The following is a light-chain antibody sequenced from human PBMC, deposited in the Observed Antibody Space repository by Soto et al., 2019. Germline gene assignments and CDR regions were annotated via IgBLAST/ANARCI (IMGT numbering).Light chain of an antibody. CDR1: ESISGW. Sequence: DIEMTQSPSTLSASIGDGVTITCRASESISGWLAWYQQQPGKAPKLLIYDASNLESGVPSRFSGSGSGTEFTLAISSLQPDDFETYYCQQYNNYPRTFGQGTKVDIK. J-gene: IGKJ1*01. V-gene: IGKV1-5*01. CDR2: DAS. CDR3: QQYNNYPRT.